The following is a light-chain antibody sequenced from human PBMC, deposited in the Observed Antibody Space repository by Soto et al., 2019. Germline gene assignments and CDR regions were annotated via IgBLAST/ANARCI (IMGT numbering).Light chain of an antibody. CDR3: SSYTSTSTLVI. Sequence: ALTQPASVSGSPGQSITLSCTGTSSDVGGYNYVAWYQHHPGKAPKVMIYDVSNRPSGVSNRFSGSKSGNTASLTISGLQAEDEADYYCSSYTSTSTLVIFGGGTQLTVL. J-gene: IGLJ7*01. CDR1: SSDVGGYNY. V-gene: IGLV2-14*03. CDR2: DVS.